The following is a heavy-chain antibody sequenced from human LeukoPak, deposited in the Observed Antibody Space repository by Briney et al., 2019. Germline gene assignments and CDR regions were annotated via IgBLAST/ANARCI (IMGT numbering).Heavy chain of an antibody. CDR2: IYYSGST. V-gene: IGHV4-39*07. J-gene: IGHJ4*02. Sequence: SETLSLTCTVSGGSISSSSYYWGWIRRPPGKGLEWIGSIYYSGSTYYNPSLKSRVTMSVDTSKNQFSLKLTSVTAADTAVYYCAREATVVGATIIWGQGTLVTVSS. D-gene: IGHD1-26*01. CDR1: GGSISSSSYY. CDR3: AREATVVGATII.